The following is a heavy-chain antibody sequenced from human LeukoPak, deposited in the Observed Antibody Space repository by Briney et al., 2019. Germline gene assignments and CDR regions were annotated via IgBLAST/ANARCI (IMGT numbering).Heavy chain of an antibody. CDR1: GFTFSSYA. Sequence: PGGSLRLSCAASGFTFSSYAMHWVRQAPGKAREWVAVISYDGSNKYYAHSVKGRFTISRDNSKNTLYLQMNSLRAEDTAVYYCARGYGRYEKRYNWFDPWGQGTLVTVSS. V-gene: IGHV3-30*04. J-gene: IGHJ5*02. CDR2: ISYDGSNK. D-gene: IGHD4-17*01. CDR3: ARGYGRYEKRYNWFDP.